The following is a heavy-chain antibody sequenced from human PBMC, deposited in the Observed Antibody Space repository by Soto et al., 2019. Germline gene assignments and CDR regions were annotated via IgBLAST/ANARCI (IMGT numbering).Heavy chain of an antibody. CDR2: IYYSGST. CDR1: VGSISSSSYY. D-gene: IGHD3-22*01. CDR3: ARGRPPITMIVVVTDYDYFDY. Sequence: PSETLSLACTVSVGSISSSSYYWGWIRQPPGKGLEWIGSIYYSGSTYYNPSLKSRVTISVDTSKNQFSLKLSSVTAADTAVYYCARGRPPITMIVVVTDYDYFDYWGQGTLVTVSS. V-gene: IGHV4-39*01. J-gene: IGHJ4*02.